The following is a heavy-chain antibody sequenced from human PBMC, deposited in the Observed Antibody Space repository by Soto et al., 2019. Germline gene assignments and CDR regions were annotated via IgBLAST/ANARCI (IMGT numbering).Heavy chain of an antibody. CDR1: GFTFSSYS. CDR2: ISSSGNYI. D-gene: IGHD2-2*01. CDR3: ARDVVPSALDY. J-gene: IGHJ4*02. V-gene: IGHV3-21*01. Sequence: PGGSLRLSCAASGFTFSSYSMNWVRQAPGKGLEWVSSISSSGNYIYYRDSVKGRFTISRDNAKNSLYLQMNSLRAEDTALYYCARDVVPSALDYWGQGTLVTVSS.